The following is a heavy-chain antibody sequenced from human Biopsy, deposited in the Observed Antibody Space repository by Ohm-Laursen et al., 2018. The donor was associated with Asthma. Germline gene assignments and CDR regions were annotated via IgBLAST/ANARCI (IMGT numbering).Heavy chain of an antibody. CDR3: ALSQDSGFDDHSPSWFDP. CDR2: IYWDDYN. Sequence: TQTLPLTSSFSGFSLRTPRVGVGWIRQSPGKALEWLALIYWDDYNLFRPSLKRRLTITKDPSKNQVVLTMTKMDPVDSGTYYCALSQDSGFDDHSPSWFDPWGQGTLVTVSS. J-gene: IGHJ5*02. D-gene: IGHD3-9*01. V-gene: IGHV2-5*02. CDR1: GFSLRTPRVG.